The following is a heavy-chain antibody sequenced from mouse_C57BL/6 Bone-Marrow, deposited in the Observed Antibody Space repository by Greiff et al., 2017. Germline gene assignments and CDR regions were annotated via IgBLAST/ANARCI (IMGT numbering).Heavy chain of an antibody. J-gene: IGHJ1*03. CDR1: GYSITSGYY. Sequence: EVHLVESGPGLVKPSQSLSLTCSVTGYSITSGYYWNWIRQFPGNKLEWMGYISYDGSNNYNPSLKNRISITRDTSKNQFFLKLNSVTTEDTATXYCARDTTVVATWYFDVWGTGTTVTVSS. CDR3: ARDTTVVATWYFDV. CDR2: ISYDGSN. D-gene: IGHD1-1*01. V-gene: IGHV3-6*01.